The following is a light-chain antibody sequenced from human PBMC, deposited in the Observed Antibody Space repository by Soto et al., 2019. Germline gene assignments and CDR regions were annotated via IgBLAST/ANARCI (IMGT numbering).Light chain of an antibody. CDR1: QSVSSSY. CDR3: HQHGGSSWT. J-gene: IGKJ1*01. Sequence: IVVTQSPVPLSLSPGGRATLSCSGSQSVSSSYLAWYQQKPGQSPRLLIFGASSRATGIPARFSGSGSGTDFTLTISSLEPEDVAVYYCHQHGGSSWTCGQGTKVDIK. V-gene: IGKV3-20*01. CDR2: GAS.